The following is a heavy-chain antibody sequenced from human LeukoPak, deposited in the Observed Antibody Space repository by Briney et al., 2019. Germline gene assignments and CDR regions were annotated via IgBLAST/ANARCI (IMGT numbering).Heavy chain of an antibody. CDR1: GFTFSSYA. CDR3: ARVIYDSSGLYY. Sequence: PGGSLRLSCAASGFTFSSYAIHWVRQASGKGLEWVAVISYDGSNKYYADSVKGRFTISRDNSKNTLYLQMNSLRAEDTAVYYCARVIYDSSGLYYWGQGTLVTVSS. V-gene: IGHV3-30*04. J-gene: IGHJ4*02. D-gene: IGHD3-22*01. CDR2: ISYDGSNK.